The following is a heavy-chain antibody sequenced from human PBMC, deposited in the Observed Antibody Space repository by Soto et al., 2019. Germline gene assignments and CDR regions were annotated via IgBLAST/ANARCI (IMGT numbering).Heavy chain of an antibody. CDR3: ARDTSGLSVTTSYAFDI. CDR1: GGSFSGYY. Sequence: SETLSLTCAVYGGSFSGYYWSWIRQPPGKGLEWIGEINHSGSTNYNPSLKSRVTISVDTSKNQFSLKLSSVTAADTAVYYCARDTSGLSVTTSYAFDIWGQGTMVTVSS. V-gene: IGHV4-34*01. D-gene: IGHD4-17*01. J-gene: IGHJ3*02. CDR2: INHSGST.